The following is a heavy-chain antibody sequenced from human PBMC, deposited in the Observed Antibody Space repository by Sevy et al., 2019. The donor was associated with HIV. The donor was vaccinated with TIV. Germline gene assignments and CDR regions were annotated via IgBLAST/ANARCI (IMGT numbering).Heavy chain of an antibody. CDR1: GFTFSSYS. J-gene: IGHJ6*02. Sequence: GGSLRLSCAPSGFTFSSYSMNWVRQAPGKGLEWVSSISSSSSYIYYADSVKGRFTISRDNAKNSLYLQMNSLRAEDTAVYYCARDLITMVRGVIINSPSLSSMDVWGQGTTVTVSS. CDR3: ARDLITMVRGVIINSPSLSSMDV. D-gene: IGHD3-10*01. CDR2: ISSSSSYI. V-gene: IGHV3-21*01.